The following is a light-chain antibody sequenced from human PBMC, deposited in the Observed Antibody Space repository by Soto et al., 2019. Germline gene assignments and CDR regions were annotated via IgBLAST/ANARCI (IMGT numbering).Light chain of an antibody. J-gene: IGLJ2*01. CDR3: SSYTTSSALV. V-gene: IGLV2-14*01. CDR1: SSDVGGYDY. Sequence: QSALPQSASVSGSPGQSITIPCTGTSSDVGGYDYVSWYQQHPGKVPKLIIYEVIKRPSGVSHRFSGSKSGNTASLTISGLQTEDEADYYCSSYTTSSALVFGGGTKGTVL. CDR2: EVI.